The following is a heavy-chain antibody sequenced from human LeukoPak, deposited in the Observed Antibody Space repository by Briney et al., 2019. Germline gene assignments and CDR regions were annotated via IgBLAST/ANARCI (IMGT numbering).Heavy chain of an antibody. D-gene: IGHD6-19*01. CDR1: AYSFTSYC. V-gene: IGHV5-51*01. Sequence: GESLKISCKGSAYSFTSYCIGWVRQMPGKGLEWMGFIYPGDSDTRYSASFQGQVTISADKSISTAYLQWSSLKASDTAMYYCARRSSGWYGDYWGQGTLVTVSS. CDR3: ARRSSGWYGDY. CDR2: IYPGDSDT. J-gene: IGHJ4*02.